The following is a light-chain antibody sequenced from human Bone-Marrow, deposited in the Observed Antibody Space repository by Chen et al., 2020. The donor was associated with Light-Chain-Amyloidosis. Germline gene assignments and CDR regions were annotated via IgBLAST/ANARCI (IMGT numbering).Light chain of an antibody. CDR3: QSYQGSSQGV. J-gene: IGLJ3*02. CDR2: EDD. V-gene: IGLV6-57*01. CDR1: SGSIATNY. Sequence: NFMLTQPHSVSESPGKTVIISCTRSSGSIATNYVQGYQQRPGSSPTTVIYEDDQRPSGVPDRFSGSIDRSSNSASLTLSGLKTEDEADYDCQSYQGSSQGVFGGGTKLTVL.